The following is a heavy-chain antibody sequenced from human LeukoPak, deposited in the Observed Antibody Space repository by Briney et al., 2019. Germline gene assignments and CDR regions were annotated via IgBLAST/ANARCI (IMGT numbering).Heavy chain of an antibody. Sequence: SETLSLTCTVSGGSISSSSYYWGWIRQPPGKGLEWIGSIYYSGSTYYNPSLKSRVTISVDTSKNQFSLKLSSVTAADTAVYYCARVTYSYMDVWGKGTTVTISS. CDR3: ARVTYSYMDV. CDR2: IYYSGST. J-gene: IGHJ6*03. V-gene: IGHV4-39*07. CDR1: GGSISSSSYY.